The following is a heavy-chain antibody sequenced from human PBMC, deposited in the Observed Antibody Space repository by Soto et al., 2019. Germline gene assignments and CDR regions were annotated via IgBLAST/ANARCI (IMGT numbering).Heavy chain of an antibody. CDR2: ISPGSRYP. CDR1: GFTFSDYY. Sequence: QVQLVESGGGLVTPGGSLRLSCASSGFTFSDYYMSWIRQAPGKGLEWLSYISPGSRYPAYADSVKGRFTIYRDNARRSLSLQMNSLPVDDTAIYYCVRGGGGGLFDPWGQGSMVTVSS. CDR3: VRGGGGGLFDP. D-gene: IGHD2-15*01. V-gene: IGHV3-11*06. J-gene: IGHJ5*02.